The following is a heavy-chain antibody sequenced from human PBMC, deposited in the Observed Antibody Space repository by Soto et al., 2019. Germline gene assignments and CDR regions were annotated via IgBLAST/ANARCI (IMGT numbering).Heavy chain of an antibody. Sequence: QVQLVESGGGVVQPGRSLRLSCAASGFTFSSYAMHWVRQAPGKGLEWVAVISYDGSNKYYADSVNGRFTISRDTSKNTLYLQMNSLRAEDTAVYYCARDYYDSSGYYCDYWGQGTLVTVSS. D-gene: IGHD3-22*01. J-gene: IGHJ4*02. V-gene: IGHV3-30-3*01. CDR3: ARDYYDSSGYYCDY. CDR1: GFTFSSYA. CDR2: ISYDGSNK.